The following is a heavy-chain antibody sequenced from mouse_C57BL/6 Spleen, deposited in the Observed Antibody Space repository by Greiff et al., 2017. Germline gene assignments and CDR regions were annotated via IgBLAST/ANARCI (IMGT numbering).Heavy chain of an antibody. V-gene: IGHV1-82*01. Sequence: QVQLQQSGPELVKPGASVKISCKASGYAFSSSWMNWVKQRPGKGLEWIGRIYPGDGDTNYNGKFKGKATLTADKSSSTAYMQLSSLTSEDSAVYFCANDGYVSFDYWGQGTTLTVSS. CDR1: GYAFSSSW. CDR2: IYPGDGDT. J-gene: IGHJ2*01. CDR3: ANDGYVSFDY. D-gene: IGHD2-3*01.